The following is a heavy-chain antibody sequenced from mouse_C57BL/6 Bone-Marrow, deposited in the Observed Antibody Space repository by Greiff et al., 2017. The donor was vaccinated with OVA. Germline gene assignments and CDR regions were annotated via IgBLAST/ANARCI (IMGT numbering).Heavy chain of an antibody. V-gene: IGHV3-6*01. CDR2: LSYDGST. Sequence: EVQLVESGPGLVKPSQSLSLTCSVTGYSITSGYYWNWIRQFPGNKLEWMGYLSYDGSTNYNPSLKNRNSLTRDTCKNQLFMKLNSVTTEDTATYDGESDYYGSSSWFAYWGQGTLVTVSA. CDR3: ESDYYGSSSWFAY. CDR1: GYSITSGYY. D-gene: IGHD1-1*01. J-gene: IGHJ3*01.